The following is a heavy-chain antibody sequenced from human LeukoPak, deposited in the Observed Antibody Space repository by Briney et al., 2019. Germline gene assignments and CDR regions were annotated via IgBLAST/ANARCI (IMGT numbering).Heavy chain of an antibody. CDR1: GFTFSSYG. D-gene: IGHD6-13*01. CDR3: AKDASFAAAALGY. Sequence: GGSLRLSCAASGFTFSSYGMHWVRQVPGKGLVWVSRINREGSSTSYADSVKGRFTISRDNSKNTLYLQMNSLRAEDTAVYYCAKDASFAAAALGYWGQGTLVTVSS. V-gene: IGHV3-74*01. J-gene: IGHJ4*02. CDR2: INREGSST.